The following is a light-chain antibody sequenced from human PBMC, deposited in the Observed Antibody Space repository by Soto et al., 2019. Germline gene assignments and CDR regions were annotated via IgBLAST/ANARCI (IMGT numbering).Light chain of an antibody. J-gene: IGKJ1*01. Sequence: EIVLTQSPGTLSLSPGERATLSCRASQSVSSSYLAWYQQKPGQAPRLLIYGASSRATGIPDRFSCSGSGTDFTLTISRLEPEDFAVYYCQQYGSSSWTFGQGTKAEIK. CDR1: QSVSSSY. V-gene: IGKV3-20*01. CDR3: QQYGSSSWT. CDR2: GAS.